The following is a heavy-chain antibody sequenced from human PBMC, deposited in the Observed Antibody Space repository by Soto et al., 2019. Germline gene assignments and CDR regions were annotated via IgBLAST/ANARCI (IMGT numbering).Heavy chain of an antibody. J-gene: IGHJ6*02. Sequence: VGSLRLSCAASGFTFSDYYMSWIRQAPGKGLEWVSYISSSGSTIYYSDSVKGRFTISRDNAKNSLYLQMNSLRAEDTAVYYCARARSYCSSTSCYRTYYYGMDVWGQGTTVTVSS. CDR2: ISSSGSTI. D-gene: IGHD2-2*01. CDR1: GFTFSDYY. V-gene: IGHV3-11*01. CDR3: ARARSYCSSTSCYRTYYYGMDV.